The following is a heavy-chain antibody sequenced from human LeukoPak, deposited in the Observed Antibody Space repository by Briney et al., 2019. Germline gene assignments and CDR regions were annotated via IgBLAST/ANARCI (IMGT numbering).Heavy chain of an antibody. Sequence: SETLSLTCTVSGGSISSYYWGWIRQPPGKGLGWIGSIYYSGSTYYNPSLKSRVTISVDTSKNQFSLKLSSVTAADTAVYYCARRSQWLLHAFDIWGQGTMVTVSS. V-gene: IGHV4-39*01. CDR1: GGSISSYY. CDR2: IYYSGST. J-gene: IGHJ3*02. CDR3: ARRSQWLLHAFDI. D-gene: IGHD3-22*01.